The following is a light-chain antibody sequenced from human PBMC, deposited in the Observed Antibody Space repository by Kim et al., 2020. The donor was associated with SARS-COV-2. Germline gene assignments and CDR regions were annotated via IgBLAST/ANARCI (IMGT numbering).Light chain of an antibody. V-gene: IGLV2-18*02. CDR2: EII. CDR1: TADFGYYKR. J-gene: IGLJ2*01. Sequence: GQSVTISCTGATADFGYYKRVSWYQPPPDSAPKLLIYEIINRPSGVPDRFSGSKSGNTASLTISGLQAEDEADYYCISYTTSDTLVFGGGTKLTVL. CDR3: ISYTTSDTLV.